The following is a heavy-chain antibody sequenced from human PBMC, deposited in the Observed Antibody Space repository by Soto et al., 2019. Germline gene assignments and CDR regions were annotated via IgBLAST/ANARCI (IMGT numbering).Heavy chain of an antibody. CDR2: IVVGSGNT. CDR1: GFTFTSSA. CDR3: AAWGGHWQLSYYGMDV. J-gene: IGHJ6*02. V-gene: IGHV1-58*01. D-gene: IGHD6-6*01. Sequence: QMQLVQSGPEVKKPGTSVKVSCKASGFTFTSSAVQWVRQARGQRLEWIGWIVVGSGNTNYAQKFQERVTITRDMSTSTAYMELSSLRSEDTAVYYCAAWGGHWQLSYYGMDVWGQGTTVTVSS.